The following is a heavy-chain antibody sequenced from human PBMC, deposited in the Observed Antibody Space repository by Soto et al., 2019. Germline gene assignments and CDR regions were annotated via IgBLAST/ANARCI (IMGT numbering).Heavy chain of an antibody. CDR3: ARDKFVVGVAATNIFDY. CDR1: GFTFSSYW. J-gene: IGHJ4*02. Sequence: GGSLRLSCAASGFTFSSYWMSWVRQAPGKGLEWVANIKQDGSEKYYVDSVKGRFTISRDNAKNSLYLQMNSLRAEDTAVYYCARDKFVVGVAATNIFDYWGQGTLVTVSS. D-gene: IGHD2-15*01. V-gene: IGHV3-7*05. CDR2: IKQDGSEK.